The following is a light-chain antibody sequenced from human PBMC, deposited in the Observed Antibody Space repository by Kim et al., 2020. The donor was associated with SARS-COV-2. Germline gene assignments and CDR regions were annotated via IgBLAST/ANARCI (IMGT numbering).Light chain of an antibody. Sequence: DIVMTQSPDSLAVSLGERATINCKSSQSVLYSSNNKNYLAWYQQKPGRPPKLLIYWASTRESGVPDRFSGSGSGTDFTLTISSLQAEDVAVYYCQQYYSTPLTFGGGTKVDIK. V-gene: IGKV4-1*01. J-gene: IGKJ4*01. CDR3: QQYYSTPLT. CDR1: QSVLYSSNNKNY. CDR2: WAS.